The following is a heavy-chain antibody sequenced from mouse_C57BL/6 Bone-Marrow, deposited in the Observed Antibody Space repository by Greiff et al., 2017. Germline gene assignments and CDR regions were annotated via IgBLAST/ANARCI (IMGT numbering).Heavy chain of an antibody. CDR1: GYTFTSYG. D-gene: IGHD1-1*01. V-gene: IGHV1-81*01. J-gene: IGHJ1*03. Sequence: VHLVESGAELARPGASVKLSCKASGYTFTSYGISWVKQRTGQGLEWIGEIYPRSGNTYYNEKFKGKATLTADKSSSTAYMELRSLTSEDSAVYFCARGPTTVDWYFDVWGTGTKVTVSS. CDR3: ARGPTTVDWYFDV. CDR2: IYPRSGNT.